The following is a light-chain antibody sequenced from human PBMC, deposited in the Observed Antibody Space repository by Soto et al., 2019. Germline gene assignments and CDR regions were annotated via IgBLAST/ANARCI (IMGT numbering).Light chain of an antibody. CDR1: QGIANF. J-gene: IGKJ3*01. CDR2: GAS. CDR3: QQLNSFPIP. V-gene: IGKV1-9*01. Sequence: IQLTQSPSSLSASVGDRVTISCRASQGIANFLAWYQQKPGKAPKLLIYGASTLQSGVPSRFSGSGSGTDFTLTISTLQTEDFATCYCQQLNSFPIPFGPGTKVHIK.